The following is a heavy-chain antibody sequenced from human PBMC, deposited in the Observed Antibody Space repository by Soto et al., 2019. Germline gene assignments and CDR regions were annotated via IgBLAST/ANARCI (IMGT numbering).Heavy chain of an antibody. J-gene: IGHJ4*02. D-gene: IGHD3-10*01. CDR1: GVSLSNSGES. V-gene: IGHV2-5*01. CDR2: IYWNGIE. CDR3: AHGDPLDFHY. Sequence: QITLEESGPAVVNPTQTLTLTCTFAGVSLSNSGESVGWIRQPPGKALEWLGLIYWNGIERYNPSLKRRLSITKDTSKNHVLLTVTNMDPVDTATYFCAHGDPLDFHYWGQGTLVTVSP.